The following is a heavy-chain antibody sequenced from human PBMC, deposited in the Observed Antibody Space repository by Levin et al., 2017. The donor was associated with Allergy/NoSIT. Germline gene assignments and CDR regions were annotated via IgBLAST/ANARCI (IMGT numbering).Heavy chain of an antibody. CDR1: GFTFDDYA. CDR2: ISWNSGSI. J-gene: IGHJ4*02. D-gene: IGHD1-26*01. V-gene: IGHV3-9*01. Sequence: GGSLRLSCAASGFTFDDYAMHWVRQAPGKGLEWVSGISWNSGSIGYADSVKGRFTISRDNAKNSLYLQMNSLRAEDTALYYCAKDFGSYSGVDYWGQGTLVTVSS. CDR3: AKDFGSYSGVDY.